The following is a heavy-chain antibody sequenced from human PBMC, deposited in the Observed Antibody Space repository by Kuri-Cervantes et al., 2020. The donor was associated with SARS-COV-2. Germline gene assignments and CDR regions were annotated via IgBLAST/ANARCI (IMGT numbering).Heavy chain of an antibody. V-gene: IGHV3-53*01. CDR3: ARDLGGVSGPFDY. D-gene: IGHD3-16*01. J-gene: IGHJ4*02. CDR1: GFTVSSNY. CDR2: IYTGDKT. Sequence: ETLSLTCAASGFTVSSNYMSWVRQAPEKGLEWLSVIYTGDKTYYADSVKGRFTISRDNSKNTVYLQMNSLRAEDTAVYYCARDLGGVSGPFDYWGQGTLVTVSS.